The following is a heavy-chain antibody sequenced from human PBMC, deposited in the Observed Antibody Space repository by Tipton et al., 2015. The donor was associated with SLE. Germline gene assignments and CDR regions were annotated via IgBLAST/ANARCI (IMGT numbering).Heavy chain of an antibody. J-gene: IGHJ3*02. CDR1: GYTFTSYG. Sequence: QLVQSGVEVKKPGASVKVSCKASGYTFTSYGICWVRQAPGQELEWMGWISAYNGDTNYAQKFQGRVTMTTDTSTSTAYMELRSLRSDDTAVYYCARDALYYRNAFDIWGQGTMVTVSS. CDR2: ISAYNGDT. CDR3: ARDALYYRNAFDI. D-gene: IGHD1-14*01. V-gene: IGHV1-18*01.